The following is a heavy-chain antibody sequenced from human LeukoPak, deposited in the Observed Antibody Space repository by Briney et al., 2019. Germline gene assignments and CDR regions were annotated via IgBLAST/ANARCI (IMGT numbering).Heavy chain of an antibody. CDR2: ISYDGTNK. Sequence: EGSLRLSCAASGFTFTTYGMHWVRQAPGKGLEWVAVISYDGTNKYYADSVKGRFTISRDNSKNTLYLQMHSLRAEDTAVYYCAKDVIAAAVPWDYGMDVWGQGTTVTVSS. J-gene: IGHJ6*02. V-gene: IGHV3-30*18. D-gene: IGHD6-13*01. CDR1: GFTFTTYG. CDR3: AKDVIAAAVPWDYGMDV.